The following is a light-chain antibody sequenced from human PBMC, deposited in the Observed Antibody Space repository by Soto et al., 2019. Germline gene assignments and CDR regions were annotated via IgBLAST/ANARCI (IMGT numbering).Light chain of an antibody. CDR2: DVS. CDR1: SNDVGGYNY. V-gene: IGLV2-14*01. CDR3: TSYTSTNTLDV. Sequence: QSVLTQPASVSGSPGQSITISCTGTSNDVGGYNYVSWYQQHPGKAPKLMIYDVSNRPSGVYNRFSGSKSGNTASLTISGLQAEDEADYYCTSYTSTNTLDVFGTGTKDTDL. J-gene: IGLJ1*01.